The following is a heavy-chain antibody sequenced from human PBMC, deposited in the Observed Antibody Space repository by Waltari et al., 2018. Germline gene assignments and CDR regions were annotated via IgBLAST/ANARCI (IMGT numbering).Heavy chain of an antibody. CDR2: IRYDGTEI. V-gene: IGHV3-30*02. CDR1: GSTFDTYG. CDR3: AKGWASGSTEYFQH. Sequence: QVHLVESGGGVVQPGGSVRLSCAASGSTFDTYGMHWVRQAPGKGLEWVAFIRYDGTEIYYADSVRGRCTISRDNSKNTLYLHMSSLRVEDTAVYYCAKGWASGSTEYFQHWGQGTLVTVSS. J-gene: IGHJ1*01. D-gene: IGHD3-22*01.